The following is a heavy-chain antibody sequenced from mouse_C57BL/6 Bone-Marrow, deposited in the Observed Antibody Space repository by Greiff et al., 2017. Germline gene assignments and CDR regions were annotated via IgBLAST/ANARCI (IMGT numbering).Heavy chain of an antibody. D-gene: IGHD2-4*01. CDR3: ARSDDYDGFAY. V-gene: IGHV1-55*01. Sequence: QVHVKQPGAELVKPGASVKMSCKASGYTFTSYWITWVKQRPGQGLEWIGDIYPGSGSTNYNEKFKSKATLTVDTSSSTAYMQLSSLASEDSAVYYYARSDDYDGFAYWGQGTLVTVSA. J-gene: IGHJ3*01. CDR2: IYPGSGST. CDR1: GYTFTSYW.